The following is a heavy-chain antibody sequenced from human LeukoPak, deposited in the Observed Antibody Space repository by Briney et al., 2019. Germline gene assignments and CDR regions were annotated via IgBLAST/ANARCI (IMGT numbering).Heavy chain of an antibody. CDR3: ARWAVVTANYFDY. D-gene: IGHD2-15*01. Sequence: SETLSLTCTVSGGSVSNYYWSWIRQSPGKGLEWIGYIYYTETSYNPSLKSRVTISVDTSKNQFSLKLSSVTAADTAVYYCARWAVVTANYFDYWGQGTLVTVSS. CDR1: GGSVSNYY. CDR2: IYYTET. J-gene: IGHJ4*02. V-gene: IGHV4-59*08.